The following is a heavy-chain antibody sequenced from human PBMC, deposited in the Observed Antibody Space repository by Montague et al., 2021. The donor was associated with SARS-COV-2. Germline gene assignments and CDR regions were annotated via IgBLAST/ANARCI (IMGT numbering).Heavy chain of an antibody. D-gene: IGHD2-2*01. Sequence: SETLSLTCTVSGDSISSGYFYWGWIRQPPGKGLEWVGTIHYSGITYYNPSLKSRVTISVDTSRNQFSLKLSSVTAADTAIYYCARHLAISGPAAVSDYWGQGTLVTVPS. CDR2: IHYSGIT. CDR3: ARHLAISGPAAVSDY. CDR1: GDSISSGYFY. V-gene: IGHV4-39*01. J-gene: IGHJ4*02.